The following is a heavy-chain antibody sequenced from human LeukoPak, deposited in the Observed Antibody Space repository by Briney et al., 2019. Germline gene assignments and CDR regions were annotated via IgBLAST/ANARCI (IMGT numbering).Heavy chain of an antibody. Sequence: ASVKVSFKVSGYTLTELSMHWVRQAPGKGVEGMGGFDPEDGETIYAQKFQGRVTMTEDTSTDTAYMELSSLRSEDTAVYYCATESGGYYYYMDVWGKGTTVTVSS. J-gene: IGHJ6*03. CDR1: GYTLTELS. V-gene: IGHV1-24*01. CDR3: ATESGGYYYYMDV. CDR2: FDPEDGET. D-gene: IGHD2-15*01.